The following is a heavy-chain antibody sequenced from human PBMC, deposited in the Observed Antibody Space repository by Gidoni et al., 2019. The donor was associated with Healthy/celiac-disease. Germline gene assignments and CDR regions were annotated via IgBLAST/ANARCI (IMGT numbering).Heavy chain of an antibody. V-gene: IGHV3-9*01. D-gene: IGHD7-27*01. J-gene: IGHJ3*02. CDR3: AKLLGIEFWDAFDI. Sequence: EVQLVESGGGLVQPGRSLRLSCAASGFTFDDYAMHWVRQAPGKGLEWVSGISWNSGSIGYADSVKGRFTISRDNAKNSLYLQMNSLRAEDTALYYCAKLLGIEFWDAFDIWGQGTMVTVSS. CDR1: GFTFDDYA. CDR2: ISWNSGSI.